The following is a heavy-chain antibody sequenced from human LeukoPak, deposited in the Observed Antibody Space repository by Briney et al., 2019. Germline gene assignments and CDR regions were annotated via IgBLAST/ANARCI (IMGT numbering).Heavy chain of an antibody. J-gene: IGHJ4*02. CDR1: RFTSFSYS. CDR2: ISSSSSDI. D-gene: IGHD6-19*01. V-gene: IGHV3-21*01. CDR3: ARVSVYSSGKAFDY. Sequence: GGSLRLSCAASRFTSFSYSMNWVRPAPGKGLECVSSISSSSSDIYYADSVKGRFTISRDNAENSMYMQMNSLGTKDTAVYDCARVSVYSSGKAFDYWGQGTLVTVSS.